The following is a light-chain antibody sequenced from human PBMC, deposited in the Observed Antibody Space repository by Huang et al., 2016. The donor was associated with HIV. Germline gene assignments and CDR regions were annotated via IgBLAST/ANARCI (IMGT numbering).Light chain of an antibody. V-gene: IGKV4-1*01. J-gene: IGKJ1*01. CDR1: QSVLSSATNKNY. CDR2: WAS. CDR3: QQYYTSPQT. Sequence: DIVMTQSPDSLAVSLGEAATLTCRSSQSVLSSATNKNYLAWFQQKSGQSPKLLMFWASTREAGVPDRFSGSGSGTHFTLTINNAKTEDVAIYYCQQYYTSPQTFGPGTRVEI.